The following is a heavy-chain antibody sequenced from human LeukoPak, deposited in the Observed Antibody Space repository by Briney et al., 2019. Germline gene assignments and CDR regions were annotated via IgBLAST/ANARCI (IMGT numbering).Heavy chain of an antibody. CDR2: ISYDGSNK. V-gene: IGHV3-30-3*01. D-gene: IGHD3-10*01. Sequence: GGSLRLSCAASGFTFSSYAMHWVRQAPGKGLEWVAVISYDGSNKYYADSVKGRFTISRDNSKNTLYLQMNSLRAEDTAVYYCAKDSAKYYYGSGSPFDYWGQGTLVTVSS. CDR1: GFTFSSYA. J-gene: IGHJ4*02. CDR3: AKDSAKYYYGSGSPFDY.